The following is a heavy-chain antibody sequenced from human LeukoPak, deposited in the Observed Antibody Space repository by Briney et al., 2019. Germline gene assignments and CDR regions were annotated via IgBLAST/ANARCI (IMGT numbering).Heavy chain of an antibody. CDR2: ISSSSSTI. CDR3: ARDVSSNSWYRLGIFDY. V-gene: IGHV3-48*01. D-gene: IGHD6-13*01. CDR1: GFTFSSYS. Sequence: PGGSLRLSCAASGFTFSSYSMNWVRQAPGKGLEWVSYISSSSSTIYYADSVKGRFTISRDNAKNSLYLQMNSLRAEDTAVYYCARDVSSNSWYRLGIFDYWGRGTLVTVSS. J-gene: IGHJ4*02.